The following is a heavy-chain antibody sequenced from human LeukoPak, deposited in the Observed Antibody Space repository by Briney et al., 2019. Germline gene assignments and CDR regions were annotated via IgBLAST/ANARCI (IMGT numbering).Heavy chain of an antibody. CDR2: FNSDGSST. J-gene: IGHJ4*02. V-gene: IGHV3-74*01. CDR1: AFTFSSYW. D-gene: IGHD3-22*01. Sequence: GGSLRLSCAASAFTFSSYWMHWVRQAPGKGLVWVSRFNSDGSSTSYADSVKGRFTISRDYAKNTLFLQMNSLRAEDTAVYYCARGFDSSGQDYWGQGTLVTVSS. CDR3: ARGFDSSGQDY.